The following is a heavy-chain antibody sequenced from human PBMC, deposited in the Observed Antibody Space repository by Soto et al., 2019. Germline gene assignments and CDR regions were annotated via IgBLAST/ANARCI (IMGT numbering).Heavy chain of an antibody. D-gene: IGHD3-10*01. CDR2: INPILSMS. Sequence: QVQLVQSGAEVKKAGSSVRVSCKASGDTFTFYSINWVRQAPGLGREWMGRINPILSMSNYAQRFQGRVTMTVANSTSTAYMELSSLGSEDTAMYYCASSYGSGYRAFDYWGQGPLVTVSS. V-gene: IGHV1-69*02. J-gene: IGHJ4*02. CDR1: GDTFTFYS. CDR3: ASSYGSGYRAFDY.